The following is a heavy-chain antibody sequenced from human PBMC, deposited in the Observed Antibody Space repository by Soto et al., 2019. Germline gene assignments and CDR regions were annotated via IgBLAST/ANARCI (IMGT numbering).Heavy chain of an antibody. CDR2: IYYDGSNE. Sequence: QVQLVESGGGVVQPGRSLRLSCAASGFTFSSYAMHWVRQAPGKGLEWVALIYYDGSNEYYADSVKGRFTISRDNSMDTLXVXXXXXXXXXXXXXXXXXXXXXXXXISEYYGLDVWGQGTTVTVSS. V-gene: IGHV3-33*01. CDR1: GFTFSSYA. CDR3: XXXXXXXXXISEYYGLDV. J-gene: IGHJ6*02.